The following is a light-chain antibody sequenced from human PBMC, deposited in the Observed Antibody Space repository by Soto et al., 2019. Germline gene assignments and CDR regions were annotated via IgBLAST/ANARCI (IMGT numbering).Light chain of an antibody. CDR1: QSVSSN. CDR3: QQRSSWPWT. J-gene: IGKJ1*01. CDR2: GAS. Sequence: EIVMTQSPATLSVSPGERATLSCRASQSVSSNLAWYQQKPGQAPRLLIYGASTRATGIPARFSGSGSATDFTLTIDNLGPEDFAVYYCQQRSSWPWTFGQGTKVDIK. V-gene: IGKV3-15*01.